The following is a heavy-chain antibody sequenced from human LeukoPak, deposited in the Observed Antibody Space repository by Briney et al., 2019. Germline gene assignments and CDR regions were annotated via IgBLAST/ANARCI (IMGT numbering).Heavy chain of an antibody. CDR3: ARPTYNWNGVWDY. V-gene: IGHV3-7*01. CDR2: IKTDGSEK. Sequence: PGGSLRLSCAASGFTFSSYWMSWFRQIPGKGLEWLGNIKTDGSEKYYLDSVRGQFTISRDNAKNTLYLQMNSLRAEDTAVYYCARPTYNWNGVWDYWGQGTLVTVSS. CDR1: GFTFSSYW. J-gene: IGHJ4*02. D-gene: IGHD1-20*01.